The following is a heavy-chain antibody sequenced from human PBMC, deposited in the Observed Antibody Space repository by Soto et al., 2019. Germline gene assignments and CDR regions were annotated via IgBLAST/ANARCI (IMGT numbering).Heavy chain of an antibody. D-gene: IGHD3-9*01. CDR3: AREIRYFDWLLDY. Sequence: GGSLRLSCAASGFTFSSYGMHWVRQAPGKGLEWVAVIWYDGSNKYYADSVKGRFTISRDNSKNTLYLQMNSLRAEDTAVYYWAREIRYFDWLLDYWGQRTLVTV. CDR2: IWYDGSNK. V-gene: IGHV3-33*01. CDR1: GFTFSSYG. J-gene: IGHJ4*02.